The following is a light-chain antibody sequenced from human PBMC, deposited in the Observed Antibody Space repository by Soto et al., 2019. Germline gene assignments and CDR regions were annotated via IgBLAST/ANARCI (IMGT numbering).Light chain of an antibody. CDR3: QQYGSSSWT. CDR1: QSVTSNY. V-gene: IGKV3-20*01. CDR2: GAC. J-gene: IGKJ1*01. Sequence: ESVLTQSPGTLSLSPGERATLSGRASQSVTSNYLAWYQQTPGQPPRLLIYGACSRASGIPDRFSGSGSGTDFPLTISRLEPEDFAVYYCQQYGSSSWTFGQGTKVDIK.